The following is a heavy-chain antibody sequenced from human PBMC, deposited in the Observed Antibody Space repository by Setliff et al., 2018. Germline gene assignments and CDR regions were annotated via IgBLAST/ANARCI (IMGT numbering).Heavy chain of an antibody. V-gene: IGHV3-21*01. CDR2: ISSISNYI. Sequence: GGSLRLSCVASGLPFSNSNMNWVRQAPGEGLEWVSSISSISNYIYYADSVKGRFTISRDNAKNSLFLQMNNLRAEDTAIYYCATAYITGWYPSYFNYWGQGTLVTVSS. CDR1: GLPFSNSN. D-gene: IGHD6-19*01. J-gene: IGHJ4*02. CDR3: ATAYITGWYPSYFNY.